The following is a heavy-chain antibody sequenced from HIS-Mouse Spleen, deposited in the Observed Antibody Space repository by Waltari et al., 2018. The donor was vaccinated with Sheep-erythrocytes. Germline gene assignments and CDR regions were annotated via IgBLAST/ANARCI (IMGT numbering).Heavy chain of an antibody. Sequence: QVQLVESGGGVVQPGRSLRLSWPASGFTFSSYAMHRVRQAPGKGLEWVAVISYDGSNKYYADSVKGRFTISRDNSKNTLYLQMNSLRAEDTAVYYCARARTSSSSAFDYWGQGTLVTVSS. J-gene: IGHJ4*02. D-gene: IGHD6-6*01. CDR1: GFTFSSYA. V-gene: IGHV3-30*04. CDR2: ISYDGSNK. CDR3: ARARTSSSSAFDY.